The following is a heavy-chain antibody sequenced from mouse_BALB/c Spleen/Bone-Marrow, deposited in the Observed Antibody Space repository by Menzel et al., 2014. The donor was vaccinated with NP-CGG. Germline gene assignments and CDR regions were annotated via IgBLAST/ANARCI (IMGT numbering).Heavy chain of an antibody. Sequence: EVKLVESGAELVKPGASVKLSCTASGFNIKDTHMHWVKQRPEQGLEWIGRIDPANGNTKYDPKFQGKASITADTSSNTAYLQLSSLTSEDTAVYYCAGDGAYWGQGTLVTVSA. CDR3: AGDGAY. D-gene: IGHD3-3*01. CDR1: GFNIKDTH. CDR2: IDPANGNT. J-gene: IGHJ3*01. V-gene: IGHV14-3*02.